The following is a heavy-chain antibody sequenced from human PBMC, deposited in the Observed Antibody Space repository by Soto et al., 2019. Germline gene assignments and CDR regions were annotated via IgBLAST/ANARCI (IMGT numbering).Heavy chain of an antibody. J-gene: IGHJ6*01. CDR2: ISAYNGNT. CDR3: AISTRITIFGVEDYYYGMEV. V-gene: IGHV1-18*01. Sequence: ASVKVPCKAFGGTFRSYAISWVRQAPGQGLEWMGWISAYNGNTNYAQKLQGRVTMTTETSTTTAYMELRSLRSDDTAVYYCAISTRITIFGVEDYYYGMEVVGQGTTVAVSS. CDR1: GGTFRSYA. D-gene: IGHD3-3*01.